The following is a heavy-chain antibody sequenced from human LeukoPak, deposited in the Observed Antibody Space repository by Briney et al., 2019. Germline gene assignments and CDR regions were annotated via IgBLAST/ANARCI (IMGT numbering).Heavy chain of an antibody. V-gene: IGHV3-23*01. J-gene: IGHJ4*02. Sequence: PGGSLRLSCAASGFTFSSYAMTWVRQAPGKGLEWVSAISGSGGTTYSADSVKGRFTISRDNSKNTLYLQMNSLRAEDTAVYYCAKFRSGCSSTSCYAFDYWGQGTLVTVSS. CDR3: AKFRSGCSSTSCYAFDY. CDR1: GFTFSSYA. D-gene: IGHD2-2*01. CDR2: ISGSGGTT.